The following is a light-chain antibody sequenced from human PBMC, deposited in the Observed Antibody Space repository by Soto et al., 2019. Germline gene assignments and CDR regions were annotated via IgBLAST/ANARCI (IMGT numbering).Light chain of an antibody. Sequence: QSVLTQPPSVSAAPGQKVTISCSGSSSNIGNNYVSWYQQLPGTAPKLLIYDNNKRPSGIPDRFSGSKSGTSATLGITGLQTGDEADYYCGTWDSSPGAYVFGTGTKVTVL. CDR2: DNN. CDR1: SSNIGNNY. CDR3: GTWDSSPGAYV. J-gene: IGLJ1*01. V-gene: IGLV1-51*01.